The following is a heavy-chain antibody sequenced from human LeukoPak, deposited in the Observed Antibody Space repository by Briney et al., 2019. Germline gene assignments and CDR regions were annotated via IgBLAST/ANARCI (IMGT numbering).Heavy chain of an antibody. CDR2: IYYSGST. Sequence: SETLSLTCTVSGGSISSSSYYWGWIRQPPGKGLEWIGNIYYSGSTNYNPSLLSRVTISVDTSKNQFSLKLSSVTAADTAEYYCARRDAGSGYRDYWGQGTLVTVSS. J-gene: IGHJ4*02. D-gene: IGHD3-22*01. CDR3: ARRDAGSGYRDY. V-gene: IGHV4-39*01. CDR1: GGSISSSSYY.